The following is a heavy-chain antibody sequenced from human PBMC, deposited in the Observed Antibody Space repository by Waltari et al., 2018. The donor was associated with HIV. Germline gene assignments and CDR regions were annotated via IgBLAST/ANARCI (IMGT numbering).Heavy chain of an antibody. CDR2: SHQSGAL. CDR3: VRGDAVHFEADTYYFDS. CDR1: GFSLRSPYF. Sequence: VQLRESGPGLVKEAGTLSLTCSVSGFSLRSPYFWGWWRQNRTTCLDWIGVSHQSGALSYNPSLKGRLAISLDTANNRFFLRLTSVTSADTAIYYCVRGDAVHFEADTYYFDSWGPGTHVFVS. J-gene: IGHJ4*02. D-gene: IGHD3-10*01. V-gene: IGHV4-38-2*01.